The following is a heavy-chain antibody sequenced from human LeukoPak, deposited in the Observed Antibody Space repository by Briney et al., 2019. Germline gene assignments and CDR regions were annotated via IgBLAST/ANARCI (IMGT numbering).Heavy chain of an antibody. D-gene: IGHD6-13*01. CDR3: ARERIAAAGSIDVFDI. V-gene: IGHV1-2*05. J-gene: IGHJ3*02. CDR1: GYTFSDYY. Sequence: ASVKVSCKASGYTFSDYYMHWVRQAPGQGLEWMGRINPKSGGTSYAQKFQGRVTMTRDTSISTAYMELSRVTSDDTVVYYCARERIAAAGSIDVFDIWGQGTMVTVSS. CDR2: INPKSGGT.